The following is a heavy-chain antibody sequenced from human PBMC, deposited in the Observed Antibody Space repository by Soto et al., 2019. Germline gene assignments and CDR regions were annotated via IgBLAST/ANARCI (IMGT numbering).Heavy chain of an antibody. D-gene: IGHD1-7*01. CDR1: GGSISSSSYY. Sequence: KPSETLSLTCTVSGGSISSSSYYWGWIRQPPGKGLEWIGSIYYSGSTYYNPSLKSRVTISVDTSKNQFSLKLSSVTAADTAVYYCARQGGHNWNYWQNWGQGTLVTVSS. CDR3: ARQGGHNWNYWQN. V-gene: IGHV4-39*01. J-gene: IGHJ4*02. CDR2: IYYSGST.